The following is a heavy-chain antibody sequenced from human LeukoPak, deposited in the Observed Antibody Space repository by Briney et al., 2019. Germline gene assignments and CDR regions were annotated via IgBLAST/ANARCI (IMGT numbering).Heavy chain of an antibody. J-gene: IGHJ6*02. CDR2: ISGSGGST. CDR3: ATGGYCTNGVCYTYYYYYGMDV. D-gene: IGHD2-8*01. Sequence: ETLSLTCAVYGGSFSGYYWSWVRQAPGKGLEWVSAISGSGGSTYYADSVKGRFTISRDNSKNTLYLQMNSLRAEDTAVYYCATGGYCTNGVCYTYYYYYGMDVWGQGTTVTVSS. V-gene: IGHV3-23*01. CDR1: GGSFSGYY.